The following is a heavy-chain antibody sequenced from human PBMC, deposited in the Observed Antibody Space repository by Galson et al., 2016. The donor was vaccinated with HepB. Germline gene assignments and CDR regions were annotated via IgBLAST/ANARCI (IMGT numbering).Heavy chain of an antibody. Sequence: SETLSLTCAVYGGSFSSYYWNWVRQPPGKGLEWIGEINHSGSTNYNPSLKSRVTISVDTSKNQFSLRLSSVTAADTAVYYCAGDIADAAFGLWGRGTLVTVSS. V-gene: IGHV4-34*01. CDR1: GGSFSSYY. CDR3: AGDIADAAFGL. D-gene: IGHD3-9*01. J-gene: IGHJ2*01. CDR2: INHSGST.